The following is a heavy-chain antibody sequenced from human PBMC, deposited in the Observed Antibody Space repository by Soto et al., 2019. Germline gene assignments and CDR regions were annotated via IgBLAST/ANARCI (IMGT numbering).Heavy chain of an antibody. Sequence: SETLSLTCTVSGGSISSYYWSWIRQPPGKGLEWIGYIYYSGSTNYNPSLKSRVTISVDTSKNQFSLKLSSVTAADTAVYYCARLGSRYYYYYGMDVWGQGTTVTVSS. J-gene: IGHJ6*02. CDR3: ARLGSRYYYYYGMDV. CDR1: GGSISSYY. V-gene: IGHV4-59*12. CDR2: IYYSGST. D-gene: IGHD3-10*01.